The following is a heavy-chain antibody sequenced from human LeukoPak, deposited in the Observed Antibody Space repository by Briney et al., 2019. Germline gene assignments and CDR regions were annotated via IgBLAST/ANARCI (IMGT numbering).Heavy chain of an antibody. D-gene: IGHD3-16*01. CDR3: ARPAAARYYYYGMDV. CDR1: GFTFSNYN. V-gene: IGHV3-21*01. CDR2: ITGSSRHI. Sequence: PGGSLRLSCEGSGFTFSNYNMNWVRQAPGKGLEWVSSITGSSRHIYYADSLKGRFTISRDNAKNSLFLQMNSLRAEDTAVYYCARPAAARYYYYGMDVWGQGTTVIVSS. J-gene: IGHJ6*02.